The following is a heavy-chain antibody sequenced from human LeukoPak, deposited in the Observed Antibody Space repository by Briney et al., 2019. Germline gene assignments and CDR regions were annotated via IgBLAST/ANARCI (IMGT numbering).Heavy chain of an antibody. CDR3: ASRNYYGDHIY. CDR2: INPYDGHT. Sequence: ASVKVSCKASGYSFSNYGISWMRQAPGQGLERMGWINPYDGHTNYAQKFQGRLTMTADTSTSTSYMELRSLTSDDTAIYYCASRNYYGDHIYWGQGTLVTVSS. V-gene: IGHV1-18*01. D-gene: IGHD3-10*01. J-gene: IGHJ4*02. CDR1: GYSFSNYG.